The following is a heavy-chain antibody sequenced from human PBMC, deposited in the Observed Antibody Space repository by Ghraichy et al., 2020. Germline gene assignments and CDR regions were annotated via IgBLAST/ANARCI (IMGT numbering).Heavy chain of an antibody. CDR1: GFTVSSNY. D-gene: IGHD3-10*01. CDR2: IYSGGST. J-gene: IGHJ5*02. Sequence: GESLNISCAASGFTVSSNYMSWVRQAPGKGLEWVSVIYSGGSTYYADSVKGRFTITRDNSKNTLYLQMNSLRAEDPAVYYCARGYYGYENWFDPWGQGTLVTVSS. CDR3: ARGYYGYENWFDP. V-gene: IGHV3-66*01.